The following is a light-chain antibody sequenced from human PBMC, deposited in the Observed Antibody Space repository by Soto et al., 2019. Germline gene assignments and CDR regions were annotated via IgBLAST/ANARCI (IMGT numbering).Light chain of an antibody. CDR1: QSLSSS. CDR2: GTS. Sequence: EKLLTQSPCTLSLSPGERATLFCRASQSLSSSLAWYQQKSGQAPRLIIYGTSRRATGVPVRFSGSGSGTDFTLTISSLQSEDFGVYFCQQYDNWPWTFGQGTKVDIK. CDR3: QQYDNWPWT. V-gene: IGKV3-15*01. J-gene: IGKJ1*01.